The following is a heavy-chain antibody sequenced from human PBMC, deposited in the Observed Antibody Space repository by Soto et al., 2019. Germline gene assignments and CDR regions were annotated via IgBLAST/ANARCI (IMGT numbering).Heavy chain of an antibody. J-gene: IGHJ4*02. V-gene: IGHV1-8*01. Sequence: QVQLVQSGAEVKKPGASVKVSCKASGYTFTSYDINWVRQATGQGLEWMGWMNPNSGNTGYAQKFQGRVTMTRNTSIPTAYMALSSLRSEATAVYYSASSTNAYGDRHWRQGPLVTVSS. D-gene: IGHD4-17*01. CDR3: ASSTNAYGDRH. CDR1: GYTFTSYD. CDR2: MNPNSGNT.